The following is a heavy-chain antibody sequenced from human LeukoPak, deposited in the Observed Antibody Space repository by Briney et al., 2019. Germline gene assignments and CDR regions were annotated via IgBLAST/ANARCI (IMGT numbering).Heavy chain of an antibody. D-gene: IGHD4-11*01. Sequence: SETLSLTCTVSGGSISSYYWIWIRQPPGKGLEWIGYIYYSGSTNYNPSLKSRVTISVDTSKNQFSLKLSSVTAADTAVYYCARVTTREWLDPWGQGTLVTVSS. CDR3: ARVTTREWLDP. V-gene: IGHV4-59*01. J-gene: IGHJ5*02. CDR2: IYYSGST. CDR1: GGSISSYY.